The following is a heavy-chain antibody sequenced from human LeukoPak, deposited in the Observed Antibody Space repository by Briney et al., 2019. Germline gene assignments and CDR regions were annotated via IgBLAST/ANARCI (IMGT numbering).Heavy chain of an antibody. CDR1: GYTFTSYG. CDR3: ASTQSGDFWSGYHND. D-gene: IGHD3-3*01. CDR2: IIPILGIA. Sequence: SVTVSCKASGYTFTSYGISWVRQAPGQGLEWMGRIIPILGIADYAQKFQGRVTITADKSTSTAYMELSSLRSEDTAVYYCASTQSGDFWSGYHNDWGQGTLVTVSS. J-gene: IGHJ4*02. V-gene: IGHV1-69*04.